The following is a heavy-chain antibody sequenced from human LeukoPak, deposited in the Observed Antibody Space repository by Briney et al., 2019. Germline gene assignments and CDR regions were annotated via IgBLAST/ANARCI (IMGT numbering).Heavy chain of an antibody. CDR1: GGSISRSNNY. V-gene: IGHV4-39*01. CDR3: ARHEEEDGYNAKTIDY. CDR2: IHYSGTT. D-gene: IGHD5-24*01. J-gene: IGHJ4*02. Sequence: SETLSLTCTVSGGSISRSNNYWGWVRQPPGKGLEWIGSIHYSGTTYYNPYLRSRVTISVDTSKNQFSLKLSSMTAADTAVYYCARHEEEDGYNAKTIDYWGQGTLVTVSS.